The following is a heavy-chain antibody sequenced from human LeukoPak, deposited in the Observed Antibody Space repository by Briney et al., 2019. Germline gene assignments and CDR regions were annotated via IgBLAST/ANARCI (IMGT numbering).Heavy chain of an antibody. CDR3: ARTKVVAAASGYSTLYSYYGMDV. D-gene: IGHD2-15*01. J-gene: IGHJ6*02. Sequence: PGGSLRLFCTASGFTISSYSMSWVRQAPGKGLEWVSSISSSSTYIYHAESVKGRFTISRDNAKNSLYLQMNSLRAEDTAVYYCARTKVVAAASGYSTLYSYYGMDVWGQGTTVTVSS. V-gene: IGHV3-21*01. CDR2: ISSSSTYI. CDR1: GFTISSYS.